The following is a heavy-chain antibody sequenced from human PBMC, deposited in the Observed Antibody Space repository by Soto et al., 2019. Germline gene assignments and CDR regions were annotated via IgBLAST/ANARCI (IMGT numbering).Heavy chain of an antibody. CDR3: ARDRVAVAGHYYYGMAV. Sequence: ASVKVSCKASGYTVTGYDIHWVRQAPGQGLEWMGWISAYNGNTNYAQKLQGRVTMTTDTSTSTAYMELRSLRSDDTAVYYCARDRVAVAGHYYYGMAVWGQGTTVTVSS. D-gene: IGHD6-19*01. J-gene: IGHJ6*02. V-gene: IGHV1-18*01. CDR2: ISAYNGNT. CDR1: GYTVTGYD.